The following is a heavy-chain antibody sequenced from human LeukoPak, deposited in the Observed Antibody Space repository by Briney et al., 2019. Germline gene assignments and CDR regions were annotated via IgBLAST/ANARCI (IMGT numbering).Heavy chain of an antibody. CDR2: ISSSSSYI. Sequence: GGSLRLSCAASGFTFSSYSMNWARQAPGKGLEWVSSISSSSSYIYYADSVKGRFTISRDNAKNSLYLQMNSLRAEDTAVYYCARATTGTTGAFDIWGQGTMVTVSS. V-gene: IGHV3-21*01. CDR1: GFTFSSYS. CDR3: ARATTGTTGAFDI. D-gene: IGHD1-1*01. J-gene: IGHJ3*02.